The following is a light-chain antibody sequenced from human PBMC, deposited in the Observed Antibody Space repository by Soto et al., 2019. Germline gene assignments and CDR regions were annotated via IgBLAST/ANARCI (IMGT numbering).Light chain of an antibody. CDR3: SSYTSSSTLV. Sequence: QSVLTQPASVSGSPGQSITISCTGTSSDVGGYNYVSWYQQHPSKAPKLMIYDVSNRPSGVSNRFSGSKSGNTASLTLSGLQAEDEADYYCSSYTSSSTLVFGGGTKLTVL. CDR2: DVS. CDR1: SSDVGGYNY. V-gene: IGLV2-14*03. J-gene: IGLJ3*02.